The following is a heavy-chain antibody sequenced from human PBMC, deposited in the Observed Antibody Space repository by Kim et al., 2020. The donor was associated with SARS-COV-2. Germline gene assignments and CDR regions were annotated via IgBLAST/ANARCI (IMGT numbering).Heavy chain of an antibody. V-gene: IGHV3-15*01. CDR3: TTERGYSSGWYFDL. CDR2: IKSKTDGGTT. CDR1: GFTFSNAW. D-gene: IGHD6-19*01. Sequence: GGSLRLSCAASGFTFSNAWMSWVRQAPGKGLEWVGRIKSKTDGGTTDYAAPVKGRFTISRDDSKNTLYLQMNSLKTEDTAVYYCTTERGYSSGWYFDLWGRGTLVTVSS. J-gene: IGHJ2*01.